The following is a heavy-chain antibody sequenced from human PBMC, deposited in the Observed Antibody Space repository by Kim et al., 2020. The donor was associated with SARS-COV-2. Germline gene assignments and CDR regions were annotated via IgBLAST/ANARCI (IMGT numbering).Heavy chain of an antibody. CDR1: GFTFSSYA. CDR2: IGGSGGST. CDR3: AKVWIAARYFDY. V-gene: IGHV3-23*01. D-gene: IGHD6-6*01. J-gene: IGHJ4*01. Sequence: GGSLRLSCTASGFTFSSYAMSWVRQAPGKGLEWVSAIGGSGGSTYYADSVKGRFTISRDNFKNTLYLQMNSLRAEDTAVYYCAKVWIAARYFDYWGQGTLVTVSS.